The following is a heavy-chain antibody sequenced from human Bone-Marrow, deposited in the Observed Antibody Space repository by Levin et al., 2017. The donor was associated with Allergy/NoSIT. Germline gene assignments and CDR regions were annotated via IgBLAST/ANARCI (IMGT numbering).Heavy chain of an antibody. CDR3: AKSPLYSGSFFDY. Sequence: SLKISCAASGFTFDDYAMHWVRQAPGKGLEWVSGISWNSGSIGYADSVKGRFTISSDNAKNSLYLQMNSLRAEDTALYYCAKSPLYSGSFFDYWGQGTLVTVSS. V-gene: IGHV3-9*01. CDR2: ISWNSGSI. D-gene: IGHD1-26*01. CDR1: GFTFDDYA. J-gene: IGHJ4*02.